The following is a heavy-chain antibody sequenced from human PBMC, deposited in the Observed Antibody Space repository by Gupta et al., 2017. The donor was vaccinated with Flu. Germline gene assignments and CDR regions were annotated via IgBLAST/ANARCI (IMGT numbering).Heavy chain of an antibody. CDR2: ISSSSSYI. CDR1: GFTFSSYS. J-gene: IGHJ6*02. D-gene: IGHD3-10*01. CDR3: ARVGDYGSGSYGSYYYYYGMDV. V-gene: IGHV3-21*01. Sequence: EVQLVESGGGLAKPGGSLRLSCAASGFTFSSYSMNWVRQAPGKGLEWVSSISSSSSYIYYADSVKGRFTISRDNAKNSLYLQMNSLRAEDTAVYYCARVGDYGSGSYGSYYYYYGMDVWGQGTTVTVSS.